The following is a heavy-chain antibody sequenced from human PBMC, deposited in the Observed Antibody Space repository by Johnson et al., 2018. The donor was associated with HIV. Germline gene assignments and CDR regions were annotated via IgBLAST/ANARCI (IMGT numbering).Heavy chain of an antibody. J-gene: IGHJ3*02. D-gene: IGHD3-3*01. CDR3: AREFARFLEWFQTDGRSFDI. V-gene: IGHV3-30*04. CDR2: ISSDGNNK. CDR1: GFTFSDYA. Sequence: QVQLVESGGGVVQPGRSLRLSCAASGFTFSDYAMHWVRQAPGKGLEWVASISSDGNNKYFADSVLGRFTISSDHAKNTLYLQMTSLRAEDTALYSCAREFARFLEWFQTDGRSFDISGQGTMVTVSS.